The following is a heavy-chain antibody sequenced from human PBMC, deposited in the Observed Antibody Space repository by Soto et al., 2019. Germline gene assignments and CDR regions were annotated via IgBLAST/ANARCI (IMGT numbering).Heavy chain of an antibody. CDR2: IYYSGST. Sequence: KPSETLSLTCTVSGGSISSSSYYWGWIRQPPGKGLEWIGSIYYSGSTYYNPSLKSRVTISVDTSKNQFSLKLSSVTAADTAVYYCASMGRFDYWGQGTLVTVSS. CDR1: GGSISSSSYY. V-gene: IGHV4-39*01. D-gene: IGHD3-10*01. J-gene: IGHJ4*02. CDR3: ASMGRFDY.